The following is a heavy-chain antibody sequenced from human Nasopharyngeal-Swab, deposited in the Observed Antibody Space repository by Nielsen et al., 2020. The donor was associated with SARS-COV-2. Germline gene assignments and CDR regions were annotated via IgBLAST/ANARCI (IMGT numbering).Heavy chain of an antibody. CDR2: IKQDGSEK. CDR3: ARPDGYYYYYYMDV. CDR1: GFTFSSYW. J-gene: IGHJ6*03. D-gene: IGHD1-14*01. V-gene: IGHV3-7*01. Sequence: GVLKISCAASGFTFSSYWMSWVRQAPGKGLEWVANIKQDGSEKYYVDSVKGRFTISRDNAKNSLYLQMNSLRAEDTAVYYCARPDGYYYYYYMDVWGKGTTVTVSS.